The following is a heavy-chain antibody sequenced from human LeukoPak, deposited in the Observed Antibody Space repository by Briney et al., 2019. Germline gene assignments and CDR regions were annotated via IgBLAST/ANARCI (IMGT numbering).Heavy chain of an antibody. Sequence: SETLSLTCTVSGVAINTSHSYWGWIRQSPGKGLEWIGSVFTVTTFYSPSLKTRVTISVDTSKNQFPLRLASATAADTATYYCVRGNSGFSFGAQGTLVTVSS. D-gene: IGHD4-23*01. V-gene: IGHV4-39*06. J-gene: IGHJ4*02. CDR1: GVAINTSHSY. CDR3: VRGNSGFSF. CDR2: VFTVTT.